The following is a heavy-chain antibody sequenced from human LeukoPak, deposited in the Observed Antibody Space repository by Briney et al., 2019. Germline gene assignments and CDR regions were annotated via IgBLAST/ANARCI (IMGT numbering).Heavy chain of an antibody. CDR1: GYTFTSYA. J-gene: IGHJ5*02. CDR3: ARVVVVPAAQLYNWFDP. Sequence: GASVKVSRKASGYTFTSYAIHWVRQAPGQRLEWMGWINAGNGNTNYAQKLQGRVTMTTDTSTSTAYMELRSLRSDDTAVYYCARVVVVPAAQLYNWFDPWGQGTLVTVSS. CDR2: INAGNGNT. V-gene: IGHV1-3*01. D-gene: IGHD2-2*01.